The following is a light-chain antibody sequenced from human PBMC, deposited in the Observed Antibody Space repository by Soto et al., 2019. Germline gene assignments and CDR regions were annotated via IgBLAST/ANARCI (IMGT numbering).Light chain of an antibody. CDR3: QQYYSSPRT. CDR1: QSVLYDCNNKNY. CDR2: WAS. V-gene: IGKV4-1*01. J-gene: IGKJ1*01. Sequence: TPSPDSLAVTLGASSTINCKSSQSVLYDCNNKNYLAWYQHKPGQPPKLLIYWASTRESGVPDRFSGSGSGTDFTLTINSLQAEDVAVYSCQQYYSSPRTFGQGTKVDI.